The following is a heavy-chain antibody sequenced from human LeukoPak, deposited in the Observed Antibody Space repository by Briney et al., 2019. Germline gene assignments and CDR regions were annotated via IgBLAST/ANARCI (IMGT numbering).Heavy chain of an antibody. CDR2: ISGDGGST. D-gene: IGHD1-26*01. CDR3: AKVFSGNYGLSDY. CDR1: GFTFDDYA. V-gene: IGHV3-43*02. J-gene: IGHJ4*02. Sequence: GGSPRLSCAASGFTFDDYAMHWVRQPPGKGLEWVSLISGDGGSTYYADSVKGRYTISRDNSKNSLYLQMNSLRTEDTALYYCAKVFSGNYGLSDYWGQGTLVTVSS.